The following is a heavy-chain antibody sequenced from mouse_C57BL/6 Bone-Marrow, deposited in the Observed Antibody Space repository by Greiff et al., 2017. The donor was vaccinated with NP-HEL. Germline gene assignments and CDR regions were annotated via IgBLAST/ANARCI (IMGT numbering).Heavy chain of an antibody. CDR3: ARCHLWLRRDWYFDV. Sequence: VQLQQPGAELVKPGASVKLSCKASGYTFTSYWMHWVKQRPGRGLEWIGRIDPNSGGTKYNEKFKSKATLTVDKPSSTAYMQLSSLTSEDSAVYYCARCHLWLRRDWYFDVWGTGTTVTVSS. CDR2: IDPNSGGT. CDR1: GYTFTSYW. D-gene: IGHD2-2*01. V-gene: IGHV1-72*01. J-gene: IGHJ1*03.